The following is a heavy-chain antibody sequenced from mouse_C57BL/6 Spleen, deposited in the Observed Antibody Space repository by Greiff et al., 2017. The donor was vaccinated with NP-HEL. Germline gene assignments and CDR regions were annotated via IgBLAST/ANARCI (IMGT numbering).Heavy chain of an antibody. CDR3: ARLYDGYYAMED. V-gene: IGHV1-69*01. J-gene: IGHJ4*01. CDR1: GYTFTSYW. CDR2: IDPSDSYT. D-gene: IGHD2-1*01. Sequence: QVQLQQPGAELVMPGASVKLSCKASGYTFTSYWMHWVKQRPGQGLEWIGEIDPSDSYTNSNQKFKVKSTLTVAKSSSTAHMQLSSLTSEDAAVYYCARLYDGYYAMEDWGQGTSVTVDS.